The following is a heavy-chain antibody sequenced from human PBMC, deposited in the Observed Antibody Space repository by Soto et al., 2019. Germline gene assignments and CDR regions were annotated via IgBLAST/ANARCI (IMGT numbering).Heavy chain of an antibody. CDR3: ARVLFDSYWYFDL. J-gene: IGHJ2*01. Sequence: GGSLRLSCAASGFTFSSYWMTWVRQAPGKGLEWVANIKEDGSEKYYVDSMKGRFTISRDNAKNSLYLQMNSLRAEDTAVYYCARVLFDSYWYFDLWGRGTLVTVSS. V-gene: IGHV3-7*05. CDR2: IKEDGSEK. D-gene: IGHD3-16*01. CDR1: GFTFSSYW.